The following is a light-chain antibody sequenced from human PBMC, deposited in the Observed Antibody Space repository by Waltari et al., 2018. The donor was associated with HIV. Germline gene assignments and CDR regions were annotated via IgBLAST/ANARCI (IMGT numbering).Light chain of an antibody. CDR3: QSYDSSLSSYV. CDR2: TNT. J-gene: IGLJ1*01. V-gene: IGLV1-40*01. CDR1: RSTNFGTTYD. Sequence: QSALTQPPSVSGAPGQRVTISCTGLRSTNFGTTYDVHWYQHFPGTGPRLIISTNTNRPSGVPDRFSASKSGTSASLAIIGLQAEDEADYYCQSYDSSLSSYVFGTGTKVTVL.